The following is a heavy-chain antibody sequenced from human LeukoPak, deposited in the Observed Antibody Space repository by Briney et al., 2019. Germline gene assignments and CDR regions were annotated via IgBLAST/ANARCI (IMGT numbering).Heavy chain of an antibody. CDR2: INPNSGGT. CDR3: ARDQGYSSSWFDH. V-gene: IGHV1-2*02. D-gene: IGHD6-13*01. J-gene: IGHJ5*02. Sequence: SVNVSGKASESTFTGYDMHWVGQAPGQGLEGMGWINPNSGGTNYAQKFQGRVTMTRDTSISTAYIELSRLRSDDTAVYYCARDQGYSSSWFDHWGQGTLVTVSS. CDR1: ESTFTGYD.